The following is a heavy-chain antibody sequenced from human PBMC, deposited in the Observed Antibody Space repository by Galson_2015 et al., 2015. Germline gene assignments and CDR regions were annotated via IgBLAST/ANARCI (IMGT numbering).Heavy chain of an antibody. CDR2: IFWDDDN. V-gene: IGHV2-5*02. Sequence: PALVKPTQTLTLPCTFSGFSLSTSGAAVGWIRQPPGKALEWLALIFWDDDNRYSPSLKSRLTITKDTSKNQVVLTMTNMDPVDTATYYCAQRRFGGFDPWGQGTLVIVSS. CDR3: AQRRFGGFDP. CDR1: GFSLSTSGAA. J-gene: IGHJ5*02. D-gene: IGHD3-10*01.